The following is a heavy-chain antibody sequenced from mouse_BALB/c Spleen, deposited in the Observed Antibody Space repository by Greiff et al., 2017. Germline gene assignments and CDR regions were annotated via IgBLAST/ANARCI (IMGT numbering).Heavy chain of an antibody. D-gene: IGHD2-4*01. CDR1: GYTFTSYW. V-gene: IGHV1-7*01. CDR2: INPSTGYT. J-gene: IGHJ4*01. Sequence: QVHVKQSGAELAKPGASVKMSCKASGYTFTSYWMHWVKQRPGQGLEWIGYINPSTGYTEYNQKFKDKATLTADKSSSTAYMQLSSLTSEDSAVYYCARYYDYAMDYWGQGTSVTVSS. CDR3: ARYYDYAMDY.